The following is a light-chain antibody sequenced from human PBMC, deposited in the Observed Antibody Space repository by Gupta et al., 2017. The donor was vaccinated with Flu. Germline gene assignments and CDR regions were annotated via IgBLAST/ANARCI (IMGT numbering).Light chain of an antibody. J-gene: IGKJ2*01. V-gene: IGKV1-5*03. CDR3: QFRHT. CDR2: KTS. CDR1: QSISSL. Sequence: DIQMTQFPSTLSASVGDRVTITCRASQSISSLLDWYQQKPGKAPKILIYKTSSLKSGVPSRFSGSGSGTEFTRTSNSMQPDDSETYYGQFRHTFGQGTKLEIK.